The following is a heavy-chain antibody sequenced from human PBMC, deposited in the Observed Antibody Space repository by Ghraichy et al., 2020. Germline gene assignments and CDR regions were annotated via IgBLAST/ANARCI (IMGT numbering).Heavy chain of an antibody. D-gene: IGHD2-15*01. CDR2: IKSDGTDR. CDR3: AREYCRGGRCFFGTGGSHFDY. Sequence: GGSLRLSCAASGFALSDYWMHWVRQAPGKGLLWVSRIKSDGTDRTYADSVKGRFTISRDNAKNTLYLQMNSLGAEDTAVYYCAREYCRGGRCFFGTGGSHFDYWGQGILVTVSS. J-gene: IGHJ4*02. CDR1: GFALSDYW. V-gene: IGHV3-74*01.